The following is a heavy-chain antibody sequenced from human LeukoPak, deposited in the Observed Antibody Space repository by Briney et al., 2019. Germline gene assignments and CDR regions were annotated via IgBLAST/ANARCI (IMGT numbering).Heavy chain of an antibody. Sequence: ASVKVSCKASGYTFTNYAIHWVRQAPGQRLEWMGWNNSGNGNTKYSQELQGRVAINRDTSATTAYMELSSLRSDDTALYYCAREWLSSGDSHYSHWGQGTLVTVSS. CDR3: AREWLSSGDSHYSH. CDR2: NNSGNGNT. V-gene: IGHV1-3*01. D-gene: IGHD2-15*01. CDR1: GYTFTNYA. J-gene: IGHJ4*02.